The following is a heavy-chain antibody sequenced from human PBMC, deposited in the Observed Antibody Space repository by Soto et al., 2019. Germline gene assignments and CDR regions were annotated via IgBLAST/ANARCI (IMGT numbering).Heavy chain of an antibody. J-gene: IGHJ3*02. CDR2: ISAYNGNT. V-gene: IGHV1-18*04. Sequence: ASVKVSCKASGYTFTSYGISWLRECPGQGLEWMGWISAYNGNTNYAQKLQGRVTMTTDTSTSTAYMELRSLRSDDTAVYYCARVRLPLGDAFDIWGQGTMVTVSS. CDR3: ARVRLPLGDAFDI. CDR1: GYTFTSYG. D-gene: IGHD4-17*01.